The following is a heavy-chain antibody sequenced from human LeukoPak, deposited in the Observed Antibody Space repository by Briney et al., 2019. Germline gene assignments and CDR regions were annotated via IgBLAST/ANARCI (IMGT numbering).Heavy chain of an antibody. CDR1: GFTFSTYA. Sequence: GGSLRLSCAASGFTFSTYAMQWVRQTPAKGLEWVAAISYDGRRKCYADSVKGRFTVSRDNSKDALYLEMDSLRAEDTALYFCARDGLSDTRLYWGQGTLVTVSS. CDR2: ISYDGRRK. CDR3: ARDGLSDTRLY. V-gene: IGHV3-30*04. J-gene: IGHJ4*02. D-gene: IGHD6-6*01.